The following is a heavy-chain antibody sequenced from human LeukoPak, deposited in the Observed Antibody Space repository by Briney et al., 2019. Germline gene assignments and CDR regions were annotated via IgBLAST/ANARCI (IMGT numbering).Heavy chain of an antibody. CDR1: GYTFTSYG. J-gene: IGHJ5*02. CDR3: ARDFIFAIFGVPLNWFDP. D-gene: IGHD3-3*01. Sequence: RASVKVSCKASGYTFTSYGISWVRQAPGQGLEWMGWISAYNGNTNYAQKLQGRVTMTTDTSTSTAYMELRSLRSDDTAVYYCARDFIFAIFGVPLNWFDPWGQGTLVTVSS. V-gene: IGHV1-18*01. CDR2: ISAYNGNT.